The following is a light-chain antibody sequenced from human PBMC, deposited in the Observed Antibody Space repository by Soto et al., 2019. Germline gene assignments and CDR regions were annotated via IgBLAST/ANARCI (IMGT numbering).Light chain of an antibody. Sequence: QSVLTQPPSVSAAPGQKVTISCSGSSSNIGNNYVSWHQQLPGTAPKLLIYGNSNRPSGVPDRFSGSKSGTSASLAITGLQAEDEADYYCQSYDNSLSVYVFGTGTKSPS. J-gene: IGLJ1*01. V-gene: IGLV1-40*01. CDR3: QSYDNSLSVYV. CDR1: SSNIGNNY. CDR2: GNS.